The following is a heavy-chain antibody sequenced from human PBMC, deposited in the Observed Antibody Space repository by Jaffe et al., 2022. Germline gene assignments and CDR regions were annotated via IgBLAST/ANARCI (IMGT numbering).Heavy chain of an antibody. D-gene: IGHD3-16*01. V-gene: IGHV4-59*01. CDR2: IYYSGST. CDR3: ARDGGFGGGGAFDI. CDR1: GGSISSYY. Sequence: QVQLQESGPGLVKPSETLSLTCTVSGGSISSYYWSWIRQPPGKGLEWIGYIYYSGSTNYNPSLKSRVTISVDTSKNQFSLKLSSVTAADTAVYYCARDGGFGGGGAFDIWGQGTMVTVSS. J-gene: IGHJ3*02.